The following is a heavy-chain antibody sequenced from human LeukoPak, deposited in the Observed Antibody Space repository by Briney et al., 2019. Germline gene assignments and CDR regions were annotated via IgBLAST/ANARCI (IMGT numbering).Heavy chain of an antibody. CDR3: ARLPYYYGSGSYGGIDY. V-gene: IGHV4-4*02. Sequence: PSGTLSLTCAVSGDSVSSSHWWSWVRQPPGKGLEWIGSIYYSGTTYYNPSLKSRVTISVDTSKKQLSLQLSSVTAADTAVYYCARLPYYYGSGSYGGIDYWGQGTLVTVSS. J-gene: IGHJ4*02. CDR2: IYYSGTT. CDR1: GDSVSSSHW. D-gene: IGHD3-10*01.